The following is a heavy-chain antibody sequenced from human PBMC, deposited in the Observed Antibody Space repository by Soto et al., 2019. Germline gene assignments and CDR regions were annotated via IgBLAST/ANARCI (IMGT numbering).Heavy chain of an antibody. CDR1: GFTFSSYV. CDR2: ISGTGGDT. J-gene: IGHJ4*02. D-gene: IGHD5-12*01. CDR3: AKVNNGYALFFDY. Sequence: EMQLLESGGGLVQPGGSLRLSCAAPGFTFSSYVMNWVRQAPGKGLEWVSTISGTGGDTYYADSVKGRFTVSRDNSKNTLFLQMDSLRAEDTAVYYCAKVNNGYALFFDYWGQGTLVTVSS. V-gene: IGHV3-23*01.